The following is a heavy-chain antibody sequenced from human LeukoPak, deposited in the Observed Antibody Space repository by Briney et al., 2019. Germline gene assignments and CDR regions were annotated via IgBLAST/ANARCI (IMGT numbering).Heavy chain of an antibody. D-gene: IGHD3-10*01. J-gene: IGHJ4*02. Sequence: ASVKVSCKASGYTFTSYDINWVRQATGQGLEWMGWMNPHSGDTGYLQKFQGRLTMTRDTSIATAYMELSSLTSEDTGVYYCTRDYYGSGSSRGYWGQGTLVTVSS. V-gene: IGHV1-8*01. CDR1: GYTFTSYD. CDR2: MNPHSGDT. CDR3: TRDYYGSGSSRGY.